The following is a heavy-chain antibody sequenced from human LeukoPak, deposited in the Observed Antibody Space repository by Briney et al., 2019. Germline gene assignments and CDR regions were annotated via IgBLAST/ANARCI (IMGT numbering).Heavy chain of an antibody. Sequence: GGSLRLSCAASGFTFSSYSMNWVRQAPGKGLEWVSAISGSGGSTYYADSVKGRFTISRDNSKNTLYLQMNSLRAEDTAVYYCAKSPRFYDSSGYYPHDYWGQGTLVTVSS. J-gene: IGHJ4*02. D-gene: IGHD3-22*01. V-gene: IGHV3-23*01. CDR3: AKSPRFYDSSGYYPHDY. CDR2: ISGSGGST. CDR1: GFTFSSYS.